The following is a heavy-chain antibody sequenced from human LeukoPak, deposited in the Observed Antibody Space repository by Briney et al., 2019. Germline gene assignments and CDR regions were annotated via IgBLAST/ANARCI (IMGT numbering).Heavy chain of an antibody. CDR1: GGSISSSSYY. J-gene: IGHJ4*02. D-gene: IGHD2-2*01. CDR3: ARDLCSSTSCPVDY. V-gene: IGHV4-39*07. CDR2: IYYSGST. Sequence: SETLSLTRTVSGGSISSSSYYWGWIRQPPGKGLEWIGSIYYSGSTYYNPSLKSRVTISVDTSKNQFSLKLSSVTAADTAVYYCARDLCSSTSCPVDYWGQGTLVTVSS.